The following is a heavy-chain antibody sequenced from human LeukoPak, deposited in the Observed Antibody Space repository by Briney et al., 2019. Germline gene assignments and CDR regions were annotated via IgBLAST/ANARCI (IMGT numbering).Heavy chain of an antibody. J-gene: IGHJ3*02. CDR1: GGSISSSSYY. CDR3: ARVRQETIAAEGLVAFDI. V-gene: IGHV4-39*07. D-gene: IGHD6-13*01. Sequence: SETLSLTCTVSGGSISSSSYYWGWIRQPPGKGLEWIGSIYYSGSTYYNPSLKSRVTISVDTSKNQFSLKLSSVTAADTAVYYCARVRQETIAAEGLVAFDIWGQGTMVTVSS. CDR2: IYYSGST.